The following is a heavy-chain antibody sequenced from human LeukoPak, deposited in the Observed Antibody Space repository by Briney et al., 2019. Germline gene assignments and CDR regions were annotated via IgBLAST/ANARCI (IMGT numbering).Heavy chain of an antibody. V-gene: IGHV1-18*01. Sequence: GASVKVSCEASGYTFTTYGITWIRQAPRQGLEWLGWISPYNGATEYAQKLQGRVTMTTDTSTSTAYMELRSLRSDDTAVYYCARVIRYSSSWYRFDWFDPWGQGTLVTVSS. D-gene: IGHD6-13*01. J-gene: IGHJ5*02. CDR1: GYTFTTYG. CDR3: ARVIRYSSSWYRFDWFDP. CDR2: ISPYNGAT.